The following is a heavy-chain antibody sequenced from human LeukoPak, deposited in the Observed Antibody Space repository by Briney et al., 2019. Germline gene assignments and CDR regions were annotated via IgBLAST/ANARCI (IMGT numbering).Heavy chain of an antibody. V-gene: IGHV3-43*01. CDR3: ARNNGMDV. CDR1: GFTFDDYT. Sequence: GGSLRLSCAASGFTFDDYTMHWVRQAPGKGLEWVSLISWDGGSTYYADSVKGRFTISKDNAKNSLYLQMNSLRAEDTALYHCARNNGMDVWGQGTTVIVSS. CDR2: ISWDGGST. J-gene: IGHJ6*02.